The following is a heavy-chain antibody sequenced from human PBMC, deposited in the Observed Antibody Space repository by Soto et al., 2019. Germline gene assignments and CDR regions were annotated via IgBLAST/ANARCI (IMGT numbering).Heavy chain of an antibody. V-gene: IGHV1-18*01. CDR3: ARHRAEYSSSSGDYYYYYYMDV. D-gene: IGHD6-6*01. CDR2: ISAYNGNT. CDR1: GYTFTSYG. J-gene: IGHJ6*03. Sequence: ASVKVSCKASGYTFTSYGISWVRQAPGQGLEWMGWISAYNGNTNYAQKLQGRVTMTTDTSTSTAYMELRSLRSDDTAVYYCARHRAEYSSSSGDYYYYYYMDVWGKGTTVTVSS.